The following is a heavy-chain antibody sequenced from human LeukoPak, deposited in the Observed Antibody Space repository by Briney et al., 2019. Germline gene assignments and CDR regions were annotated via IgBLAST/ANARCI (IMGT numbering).Heavy chain of an antibody. CDR3: ARGDDFSGDH. V-gene: IGHV3-7*04. Sequence: GGSLRLSCAASGFTFSSYSMNWVRQAPGRGLEWVANIHPEGNEKYHVESVKGRFTISRDNAKNSLFLQMNGLRVEDTAVYYCARGDDFSGDHWGQGTLVTASS. D-gene: IGHD1-1*01. J-gene: IGHJ4*02. CDR1: GFTFSSYS. CDR2: IHPEGNEK.